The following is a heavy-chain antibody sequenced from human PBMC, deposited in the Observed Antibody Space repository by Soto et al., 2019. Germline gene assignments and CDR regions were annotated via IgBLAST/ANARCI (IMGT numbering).Heavy chain of an antibody. J-gene: IGHJ6*03. CDR3: ARGSRLLWFGDLYCMDV. CDR2: INHSGST. D-gene: IGHD3-10*01. CDR1: GGSFSGYY. V-gene: IGHV4-34*01. Sequence: QVQLQQWGAGLLKPSETLSLTCAVYGGSFSGYYWSWIRQPPGKGLEWIGEINHSGSTNYNPSLKSRVTISVDTSKNQFSLKLSSVTAADTAVYYCARGSRLLWFGDLYCMDVWGKGTTVTVSS.